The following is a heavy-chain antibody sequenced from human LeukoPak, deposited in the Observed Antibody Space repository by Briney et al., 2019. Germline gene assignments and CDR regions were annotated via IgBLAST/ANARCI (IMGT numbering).Heavy chain of an antibody. CDR2: IYYSGST. V-gene: IGHV4-59*01. D-gene: IGHD1-26*01. J-gene: IGHJ4*02. Sequence: SETLSLSCTVSGGSISSYYWSWIRQPPGKGMEWIGYIYYSGSTNYNPSLKSRVTISVDTSKNQFSLKLNSVTAADTAVYYCARGGSYYDYWGQGTLVTVSS. CDR3: ARGGSYYDY. CDR1: GGSISSYY.